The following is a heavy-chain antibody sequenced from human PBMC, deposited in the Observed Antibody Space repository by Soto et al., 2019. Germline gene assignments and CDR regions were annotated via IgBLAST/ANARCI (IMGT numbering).Heavy chain of an antibody. CDR1: GFTFDDYA. V-gene: IGHV3-9*01. CDR3: AKDINFSAATLEN. Sequence: PGGSLRLSCAASGFTFDDYAMHWVRQAPGKGLEWVSGISWNSGSIGYADSVKGRFTISRDNAKNSLYLQMNSLRAEDTALYYCAKDINFSAATLENWGQGTLVTVSS. J-gene: IGHJ4*02. D-gene: IGHD6-25*01. CDR2: ISWNSGSI.